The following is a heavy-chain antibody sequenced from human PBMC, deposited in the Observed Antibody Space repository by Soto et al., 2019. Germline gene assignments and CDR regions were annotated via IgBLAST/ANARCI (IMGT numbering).Heavy chain of an antibody. CDR1: GGSFSGYY. J-gene: IGHJ5*02. CDR2: INHSGST. D-gene: IGHD3-10*01. V-gene: IGHV4-34*01. CDR3: ARDRLPMFRGVIGRDNWFDP. Sequence: QVQLQQWGAGLLKPSETLSLTCAVYGGSFSGYYWSWIRQPPGKGLEWIGEINHSGSTNYNPSLKSRVTISVDTSKSQFSLKLSSVTAADTAVYYCARDRLPMFRGVIGRDNWFDPWGQGTLVTVSS.